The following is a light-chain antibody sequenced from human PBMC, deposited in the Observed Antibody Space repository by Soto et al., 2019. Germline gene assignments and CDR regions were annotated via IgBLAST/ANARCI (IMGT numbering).Light chain of an antibody. CDR2: GAS. CDR1: QTVRSSS. CDR3: QQRSSWPLT. Sequence: EIVVTQSPRTLSLSPGERAPLSWMASQTVRSSSLAWYQKQPGQAPRLLIDGASNGATGIPARFSGSGSGTDFTLTISSLEPEDFAVYFCQQRSSWPLTFGGGTKVDIK. J-gene: IGKJ4*02. V-gene: IGKV3-11*01.